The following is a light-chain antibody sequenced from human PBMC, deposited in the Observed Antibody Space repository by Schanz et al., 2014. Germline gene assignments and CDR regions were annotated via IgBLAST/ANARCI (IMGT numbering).Light chain of an antibody. CDR3: SSYTSSSTPYVV. J-gene: IGLJ2*01. CDR2: EVN. Sequence: QSALTQPASVSGSPGQSITISCTGTSSDVGGYNYVSWYQQHPGKAPKLMIYEVNKRPSGVPDRFTGSKSGNTAFLTVSGLQAEDEGDYYCSSYTSSSTPYVVFGGGTKVTVL. CDR1: SSDVGGYNY. V-gene: IGLV2-14*01.